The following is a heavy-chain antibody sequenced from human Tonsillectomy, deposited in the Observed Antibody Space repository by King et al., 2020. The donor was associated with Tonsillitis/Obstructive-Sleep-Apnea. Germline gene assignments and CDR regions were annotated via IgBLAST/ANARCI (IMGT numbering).Heavy chain of an antibody. V-gene: IGHV1-69*01. Sequence: VQLVQSGAEVKKPGSSVKVSCATSGGTFSSYGISWVRQAPGQGLEWMGGIIPMFGSAKHAQKFQGRVAITADESTNTAYMELSSLSSEDTAVYYCARGGWGWFDPWGQGTLVTVSS. D-gene: IGHD1-26*01. J-gene: IGHJ5*02. CDR2: IIPMFGSA. CDR3: ARGGWGWFDP. CDR1: GGTFSSYG.